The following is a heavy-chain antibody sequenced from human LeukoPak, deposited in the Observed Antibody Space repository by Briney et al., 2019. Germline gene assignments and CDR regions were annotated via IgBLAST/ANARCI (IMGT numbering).Heavy chain of an antibody. V-gene: IGHV3-7*03. D-gene: IGHD3-9*01. J-gene: IGHJ4*02. CDR3: ARWDYHVLTSWYYLAH. CDR1: GFYLMNYW. Sequence: GALRLSCAASGFYLMNYWMSWVRQAPGKGLEWVANIKQDGSEKYSVASVKGRFTISRDNAKNSLYLEMNNLRAEDTAVYYCARWDYHVLTSWYYLAHWGQGTLVTVSS. CDR2: IKQDGSEK.